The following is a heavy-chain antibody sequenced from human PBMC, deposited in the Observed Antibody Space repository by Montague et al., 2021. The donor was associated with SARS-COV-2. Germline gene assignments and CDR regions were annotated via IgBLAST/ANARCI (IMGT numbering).Heavy chain of an antibody. Sequence: SETLSLTCSVSGASISITDRYWGWIRQPPGKGLEFIGTIYYTGTIYYNPSLKSRVTISRDTSKNQFSLKVTSVTAADTAVYYCAREQWLEDGEGLDVWGQGTLVTVSS. J-gene: IGHJ4*02. D-gene: IGHD6-19*01. CDR2: IYYTGTI. CDR3: AREQWLEDGEGLDV. CDR1: GASISITDRY. V-gene: IGHV4-39*07.